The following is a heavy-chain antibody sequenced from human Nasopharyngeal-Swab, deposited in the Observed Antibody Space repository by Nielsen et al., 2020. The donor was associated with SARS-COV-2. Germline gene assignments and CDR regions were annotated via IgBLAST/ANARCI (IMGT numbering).Heavy chain of an antibody. V-gene: IGHV3-49*04. J-gene: IGHJ3*02. CDR2: VRNKVDGGTT. CDR3: AKIMSWGAFDI. D-gene: IGHD3-16*01. Sequence: GESLKISCTAFGFTFADHVVSWVRQAPGKGLEWVGFVRNKVDGGTTEYAASVNGRFTVSRDDSRSIAYLQMNSLKSEDTAVYYCAKIMSWGAFDIWGQGTMVTVSS. CDR1: GFTFADHV.